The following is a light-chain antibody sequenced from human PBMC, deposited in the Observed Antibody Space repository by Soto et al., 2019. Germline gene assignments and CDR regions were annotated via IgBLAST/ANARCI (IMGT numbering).Light chain of an antibody. V-gene: IGLV2-14*01. Sequence: QSALTQPASVSGSPGQSITISCTGTSSDVGGYNYVSWYQQHPGKAPKLMIYDVNNRPSGVSNRFSGSKSGNTASLTISGLQAEDEADYYCRSYTSSASYVFGIGTKLTVL. J-gene: IGLJ1*01. CDR2: DVN. CDR1: SSDVGGYNY. CDR3: RSYTSSASYV.